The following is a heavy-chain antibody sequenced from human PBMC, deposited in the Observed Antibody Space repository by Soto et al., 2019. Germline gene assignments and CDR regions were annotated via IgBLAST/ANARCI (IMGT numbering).Heavy chain of an antibody. D-gene: IGHD1-26*01. Sequence: SVKVSCKASGGTFSNYAISWVRQAPGQGLEWMGGINPIFGTANYAQKFQGRVTITADESTSTAYMELSSLRSEDTAVYYCAREKRPRGGSYAPDFDPWGQGTLVTVSS. J-gene: IGHJ5*02. V-gene: IGHV1-69*13. CDR3: AREKRPRGGSYAPDFDP. CDR2: INPIFGTA. CDR1: GGTFSNYA.